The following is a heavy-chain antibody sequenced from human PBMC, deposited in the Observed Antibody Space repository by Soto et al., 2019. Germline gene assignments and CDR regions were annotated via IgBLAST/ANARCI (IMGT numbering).Heavy chain of an antibody. CDR2: ISLYSDGT. V-gene: IGHV1-18*01. Sequence: VKVSCKTSGYTFSNYGITWVRQAPGQPLEWLGWISLYSDGTNYAQKFQGRVSMTTDTPTTTAYMELRSLRSDDTAVYYCARVVPGAEAWFGPWGQGTLVTVSS. D-gene: IGHD2-2*01. J-gene: IGHJ5*02. CDR3: ARVVPGAEAWFGP. CDR1: GYTFSNYG.